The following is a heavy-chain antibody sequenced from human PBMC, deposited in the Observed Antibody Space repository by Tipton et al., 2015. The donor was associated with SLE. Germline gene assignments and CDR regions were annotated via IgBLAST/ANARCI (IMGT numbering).Heavy chain of an antibody. V-gene: IGHV4-34*01. Sequence: TLSLTCAVFGGSFSTYHWSWIRQPPGKGLEWIGEINQSGSTNYNPSLKSRVTISLDTSKNQFSLKLSSVTAADTAVYYCARGGTYHDSSGNIDYWGQGTLVTASS. CDR3: ARGGTYHDSSGNIDY. J-gene: IGHJ4*02. CDR1: GGSFSTYH. D-gene: IGHD3-22*01. CDR2: INQSGST.